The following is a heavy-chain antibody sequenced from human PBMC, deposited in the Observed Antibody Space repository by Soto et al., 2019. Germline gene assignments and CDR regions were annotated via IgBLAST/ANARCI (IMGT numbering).Heavy chain of an antibody. D-gene: IGHD3-22*01. Sequence: SETLSLTCTVSGDSISTFYWGWMRQSPGKELEWIGYVYYTGSTNYNPSLKSRVTISVDRSKNQFSLKLTSANAADTAVYYCARGRTVRNYADDSSDFFYFFDYWGQGTQVTVSS. CDR1: GDSISTFY. V-gene: IGHV4-59*01. J-gene: IGHJ4*02. CDR3: ARGRTVRNYADDSSDFFYFFDY. CDR2: VYYTGST.